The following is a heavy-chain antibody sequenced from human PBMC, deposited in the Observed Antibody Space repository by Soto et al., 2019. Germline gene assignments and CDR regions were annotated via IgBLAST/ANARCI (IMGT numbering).Heavy chain of an antibody. V-gene: IGHV3-15*01. D-gene: IGHD1-20*01. CDR1: GFTFSNAW. J-gene: IGHJ3*02. CDR3: TTAITGQGAFDI. Sequence: GGSLRLSCAASGFTFSNAWMSWVRQAPGKGLEWVGRIKSKTDGGTTDYAAPVKGRFTISRDDSKNTLYLQMNSLKTEDTAVYYFTTAITGQGAFDIWGQGTMVTVSS. CDR2: IKSKTDGGTT.